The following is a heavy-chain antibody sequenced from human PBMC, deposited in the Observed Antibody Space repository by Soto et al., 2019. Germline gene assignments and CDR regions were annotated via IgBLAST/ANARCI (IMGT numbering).Heavy chain of an antibody. V-gene: IGHV4-30-4*01. CDR3: ARDRYDGSGSFDY. Sequence: QVQLQESGPGLVKPSQTLSLTCTVSGGSISSGDFYWSWIRQPPGKGLEWIGYIFYSGSTYYNPSLKSRVTISVDTSKNQFSLQLSSVTAADTDVYYCARDRYDGSGSFDYWGQGTLVTVSS. J-gene: IGHJ4*02. CDR2: IFYSGST. D-gene: IGHD3-10*01. CDR1: GGSISSGDFY.